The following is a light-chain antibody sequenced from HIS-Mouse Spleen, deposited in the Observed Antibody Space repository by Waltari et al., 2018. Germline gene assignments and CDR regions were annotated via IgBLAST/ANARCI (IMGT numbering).Light chain of an antibody. J-gene: IGLJ2*01. CDR3: QAWDSSTEDVV. V-gene: IGLV3-1*01. Sequence: SYELTQPPSVSVSPGQTARITCSGDALPKKYACWYQQKPGQSPVLVIYQDSKRPSGIPERFSGSNSGNTATLTISGTQAMDEADYYCQAWDSSTEDVVFGGGTKLTVL. CDR2: QDS. CDR1: ALPKKY.